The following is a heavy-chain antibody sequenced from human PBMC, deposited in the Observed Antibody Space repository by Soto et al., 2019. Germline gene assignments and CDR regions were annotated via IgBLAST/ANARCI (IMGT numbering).Heavy chain of an antibody. CDR2: INPNSGGT. D-gene: IGHD2-15*01. J-gene: IGHJ4*02. CDR3: ARAYSFCDGRGSLVCDN. V-gene: IGHV1-2*04. CDR1: GYTFTGYY. Sequence: ASMKVSCKASGYTFTGYYMHWVRQAPGQGLEWMGWINPNSGGTNYVQKFQGWVTMTRDTSISTAYIELSRLRSDDTAVYFCARAYSFCDGRGSLVCDNWGQESLLTVSS.